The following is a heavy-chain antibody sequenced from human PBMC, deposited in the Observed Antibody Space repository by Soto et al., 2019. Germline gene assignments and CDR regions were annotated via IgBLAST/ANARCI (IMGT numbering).Heavy chain of an antibody. J-gene: IGHJ4*02. V-gene: IGHV3-23*01. Sequence: EVQLMESGGALVQPGGSLRLSCVASGFSFSSHSVTWVRQAPGKGPEWVSTISGSGGHIYYVDSVKGRFTISRDNSKNTLYLQMNSLGAEDTALYYCAKSHLGAMAAFEYWGQGTLVTVSS. CDR2: ISGSGGHI. CDR3: AKSHLGAMAAFEY. D-gene: IGHD5-18*01. CDR1: GFSFSSHS.